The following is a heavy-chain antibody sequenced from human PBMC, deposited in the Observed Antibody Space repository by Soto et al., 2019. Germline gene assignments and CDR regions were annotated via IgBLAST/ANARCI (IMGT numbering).Heavy chain of an antibody. Sequence: EVQLVESGGGLVQPGGSLRLSCAASGFTISGHWMHWVRQVPGKGLVWVSRINSEGSSTSYADSVKGRFIISRDNAKKTRFLQMNSRRAEETAVYYCARSFSGTDGCFDPWGQGTLVTGSS. D-gene: IGHD1-26*01. V-gene: IGHV3-74*01. CDR3: ARSFSGTDGCFDP. J-gene: IGHJ5*02. CDR1: GFTISGHW. CDR2: INSEGSST.